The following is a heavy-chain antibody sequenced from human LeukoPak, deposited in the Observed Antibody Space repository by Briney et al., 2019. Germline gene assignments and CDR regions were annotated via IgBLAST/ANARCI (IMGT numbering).Heavy chain of an antibody. J-gene: IGHJ4*02. CDR3: ARHDGTATIFGY. D-gene: IGHD5-24*01. CDR2: IYTSGST. Sequence: PSETLSLTCTVSGGSISGYYWSWIRQPPGKGLEWIGYIYTSGSTNYNPSLKSRVTISVDTSKNQFSLKLSSVTAADTAVYYCARHDGTATIFGYWGQGTLVTASP. CDR1: GGSISGYY. V-gene: IGHV4-4*09.